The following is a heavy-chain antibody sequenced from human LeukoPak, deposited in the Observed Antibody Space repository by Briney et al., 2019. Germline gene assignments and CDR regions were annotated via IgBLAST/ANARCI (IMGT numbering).Heavy chain of an antibody. CDR2: IYNSGST. Sequence: PSETLSLTCSVSGDSISIYYWSWIRQPPGKGLEWIGYIYNSGSTNYNPSLKSRVTISVDTSKNQFSLKLTSVTAADTAVYYCASLRANDPSFDYWGQGTLVTVSS. CDR1: GDSISIYY. J-gene: IGHJ4*02. CDR3: ASLRANDPSFDY. V-gene: IGHV4-59*01. D-gene: IGHD1-1*01.